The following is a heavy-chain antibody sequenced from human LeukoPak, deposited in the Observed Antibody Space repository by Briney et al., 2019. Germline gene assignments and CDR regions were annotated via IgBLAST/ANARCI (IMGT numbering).Heavy chain of an antibody. CDR1: DDSISDYY. J-gene: IGHJ4*02. CDR3: TRGAGWLIDY. CDR2: IHNSGTS. D-gene: IGHD3-16*01. V-gene: IGHV4-59*01. Sequence: SETLSLTCTVSDDSISDYYRGGVRQPPGKGLEWIGYIHNSGTSTYNLSLKSRVTISPDTSKNQFSLKLTSMTTADTAVYYCTRGAGWLIDYWGQGILVTVSS.